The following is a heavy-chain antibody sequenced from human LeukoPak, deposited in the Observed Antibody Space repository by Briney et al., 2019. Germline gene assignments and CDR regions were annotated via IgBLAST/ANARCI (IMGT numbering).Heavy chain of an antibody. Sequence: GGSLRLSCIGSGFTVSSNYMSWVRQAPGKGLEWVSLIHSSGNTYYTDSVKDRFTISRDSSKNMVYLQVNSLRAEDTAIYYCARGVEMATMSFWGQGTLVAVSS. J-gene: IGHJ4*02. CDR3: ARGVEMATMSF. CDR1: GFTVSSNY. D-gene: IGHD5-24*01. V-gene: IGHV3-66*01. CDR2: IHSSGNT.